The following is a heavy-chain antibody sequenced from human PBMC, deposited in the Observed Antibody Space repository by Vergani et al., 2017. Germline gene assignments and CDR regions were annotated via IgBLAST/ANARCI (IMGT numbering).Heavy chain of an antibody. D-gene: IGHD5-18*01. CDR1: GFTFSNYW. J-gene: IGHJ4*02. V-gene: IGHV3-7*01. CDR3: ARMTPYSYGPLDY. Sequence: EVQLMESGGGLVQPGGSLRLSCAASGFTFSNYWMSWVRQAPGKGLEWVANIKEDGSETFYVDSVMGRFTISRDNAKNSLYLQMNSLRAEDTAVYYCARMTPYSYGPLDYWGQGTLVTVSS. CDR2: IKEDGSET.